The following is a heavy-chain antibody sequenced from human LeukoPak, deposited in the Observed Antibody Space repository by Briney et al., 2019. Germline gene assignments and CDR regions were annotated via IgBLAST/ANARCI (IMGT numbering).Heavy chain of an antibody. CDR3: ARRGLEQKGRDV. D-gene: IGHD1/OR15-1a*01. Sequence: SETLSLTCTVSGGSISSYYWSWIRQPPGKGLEWIGYIYYSGSTNYNPSLKSRVTISVDTSKNQFSLKLSSVTAADTAVYYCARRGLEQKGRDVGAKGPRVPVPS. V-gene: IGHV4-59*08. J-gene: IGHJ6*04. CDR2: IYYSGST. CDR1: GGSISSYY.